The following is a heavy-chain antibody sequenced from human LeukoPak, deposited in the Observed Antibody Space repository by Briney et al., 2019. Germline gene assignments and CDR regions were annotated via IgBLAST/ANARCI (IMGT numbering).Heavy chain of an antibody. Sequence: RGESLKISCKGSGYSFSTYWIAWVRRMPGKGLEWMGMISPADSFTRYSPSFQGQVTMSADKSINTAYLQWSTLKASDTAMYSCARHWWGPDIADAANWFDPWGQGTLVTVTS. CDR3: ARHWWGPDIADAANWFDP. V-gene: IGHV5-51*01. CDR1: GYSFSTYW. J-gene: IGHJ5*02. CDR2: ISPADSFT. D-gene: IGHD6-13*01.